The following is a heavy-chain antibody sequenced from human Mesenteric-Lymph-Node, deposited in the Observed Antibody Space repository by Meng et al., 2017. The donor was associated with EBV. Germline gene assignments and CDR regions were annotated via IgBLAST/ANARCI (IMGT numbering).Heavy chain of an antibody. V-gene: IGHV4-39*01. J-gene: IGHJ5*02. D-gene: IGHD3/OR15-3a*01. CDR3: VRSRGWTQVEWFDP. Sequence: QLQEAGSRLVKPSETLSPTCTVSGGSISTTNYYWSWVRQPPGKGLEWLGGIYYSGITYYNPSLTSRVDLSVDTSKNRFSLKLFSLTTEDTAVYFCVRSRGWTQVEWFDPWGPGILVTVSS. CDR1: GGSISTTNYY. CDR2: IYYSGIT.